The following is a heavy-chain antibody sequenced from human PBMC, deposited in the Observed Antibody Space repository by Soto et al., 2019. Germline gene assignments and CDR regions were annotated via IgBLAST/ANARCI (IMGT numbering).Heavy chain of an antibody. J-gene: IGHJ4*02. V-gene: IGHV1-18*01. CDR2: ISAYNGNT. CDR1: GYTFTSYG. CDR3: ARDYSFFGVVIIPRTLGY. Sequence: ASVKVSCKASGYTFTSYGISWVRQAPGQGLEWMGWISAYNGNTNYAQKLQGRVTMTTDTSTSTAYMELRSLRSDDTAVYYCARDYSFFGVVIIPRTLGYWCPGTLVTLSS. D-gene: IGHD3-3*01.